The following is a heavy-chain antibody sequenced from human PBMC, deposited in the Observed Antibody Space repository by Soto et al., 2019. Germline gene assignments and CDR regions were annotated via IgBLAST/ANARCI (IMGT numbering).Heavy chain of an antibody. Sequence: SANLTPACPLLGKSISSYCWPWNQKTPGKGLEWIGYIYYSGSTNYNPSLKSRVTISVDTSKNQFSLKLSSVTAADTAVYYCARRNWGISSGDYYYYYMDVWGKGTTVTVSS. CDR2: IYYSGST. V-gene: IGHV4-59*08. D-gene: IGHD7-27*01. CDR3: ARRNWGISSGDYYYYYMDV. J-gene: IGHJ6*03. CDR1: GKSISSYC.